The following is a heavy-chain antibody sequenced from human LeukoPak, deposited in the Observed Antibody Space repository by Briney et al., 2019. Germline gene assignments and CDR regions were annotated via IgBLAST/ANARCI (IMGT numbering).Heavy chain of an antibody. D-gene: IGHD5-18*01. J-gene: IGHJ4*02. CDR3: TTVYSYGLHGFDY. CDR1: GFTFSNAW. Sequence: GGSLRLSCAASGFTFSNAWMSWVRQAPGKGLEWVGRIKSKTDGGTTDDAAPVKGRFTISRDDSKSTLHLQMNSLKSEDTAVYYYTTVYSYGLHGFDYWGQGTLVTVSS. V-gene: IGHV3-15*01. CDR2: IKSKTDGGTT.